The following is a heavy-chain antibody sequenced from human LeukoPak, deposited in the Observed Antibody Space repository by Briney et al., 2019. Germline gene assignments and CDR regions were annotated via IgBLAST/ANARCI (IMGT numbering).Heavy chain of an antibody. CDR3: TRRDYYDSSGYYYLSDY. CDR1: GFTFSGSA. Sequence: GGSLRLSCAASGFTFSGSAMQWVRQASGKGLEWVGRIRSKANSYATAYAASVKGRFTIARDDSKNTAYLQMNSLKTEDTAVYYCTRRDYYDSSGYYYLSDYWGQGTLVTVSS. V-gene: IGHV3-73*01. D-gene: IGHD3-22*01. J-gene: IGHJ4*02. CDR2: IRSKANSYAT.